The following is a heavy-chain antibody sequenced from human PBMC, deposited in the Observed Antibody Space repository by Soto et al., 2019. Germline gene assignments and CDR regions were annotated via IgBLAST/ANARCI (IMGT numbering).Heavy chain of an antibody. CDR3: AKEGRIAAAAYFDY. CDR2: ISYDGSNK. CDR1: GFTFSSYG. J-gene: IGHJ4*02. Sequence: VQLVESGGGVVQPGRSLRLSCAASGFTFSSYGMHWVRQAPGKGLEWVAVISYDGSNKYYADSVKGRFTISRDNSKNTLYLQMNSLRAEDTAVYYWAKEGRIAAAAYFDYWGQGTLVTVSS. D-gene: IGHD6-13*01. V-gene: IGHV3-30*18.